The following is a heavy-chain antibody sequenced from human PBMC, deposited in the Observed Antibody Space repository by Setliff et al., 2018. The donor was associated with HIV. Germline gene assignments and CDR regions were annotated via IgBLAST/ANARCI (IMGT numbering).Heavy chain of an antibody. CDR3: SRLRGYSYGLASYYYYYMDA. Sequence: PGGSLRLSCTASGFTFGDYAMSWVRQAPGKGLEWVGFIRSKTYGGTIDYAASVRGRFTISRDDSKSIAYLRMNSLKTEDTAVYYCSRLRGYSYGLASYYYYYMDAWGKGTTVTVSS. D-gene: IGHD5-18*01. CDR1: GFTFGDYA. J-gene: IGHJ6*03. CDR2: IRSKTYGGTI. V-gene: IGHV3-49*04.